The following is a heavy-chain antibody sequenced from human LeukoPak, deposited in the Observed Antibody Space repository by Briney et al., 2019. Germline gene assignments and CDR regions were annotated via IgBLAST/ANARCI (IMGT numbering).Heavy chain of an antibody. CDR2: IKQDGSEK. CDR3: ARDKSPYYDFWSGYYTLDY. J-gene: IGHJ4*02. Sequence: GGSLRLSCAASGFTFSSYWMSWVRQAPGKGLEWVANIKQDGSEKYYVDSVKGRFTISRDNAKNSLYLQMNSLRAEDTAVYYCARDKSPYYDFWSGYYTLDYWGQGTLVTVSS. D-gene: IGHD3-3*01. V-gene: IGHV3-7*01. CDR1: GFTFSSYW.